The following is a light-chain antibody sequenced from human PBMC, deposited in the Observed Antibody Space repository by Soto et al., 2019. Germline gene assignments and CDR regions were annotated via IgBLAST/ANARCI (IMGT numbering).Light chain of an antibody. CDR3: RSYTSSNTLSYV. CDR1: SSDVGGYNY. V-gene: IGLV2-14*01. Sequence: QSALSQPASVSGSPGQSATISCTGTSSDVGGYNYVSWYQQHPGKAPKLMIYAVSNRPSGVSNRFSGSKSGNTASLTISGIQAQDEADYYCRSYTSSNTLSYVDRTGTKATV. CDR2: AVS. J-gene: IGLJ1*01.